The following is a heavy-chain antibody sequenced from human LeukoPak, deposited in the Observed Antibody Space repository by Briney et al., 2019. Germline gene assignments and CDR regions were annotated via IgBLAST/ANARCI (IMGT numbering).Heavy chain of an antibody. Sequence: SETLSLTCTVSGGSISSGSYYWSWIRQPAGKGLEWIGRIYTSGSTNYNPSLKSRVTISVDTSKNQFSLKLSSATAADTAVYYCAREEDYYYYMDVWGKGTTVTVSS. J-gene: IGHJ6*03. V-gene: IGHV4-61*02. CDR2: IYTSGST. CDR3: AREEDYYYYMDV. CDR1: GGSISSGSYY.